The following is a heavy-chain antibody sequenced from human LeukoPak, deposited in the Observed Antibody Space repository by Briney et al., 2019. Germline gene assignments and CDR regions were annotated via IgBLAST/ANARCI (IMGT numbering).Heavy chain of an antibody. J-gene: IGHJ4*02. V-gene: IGHV1-69*05. CDR1: GGTFSSYA. D-gene: IGHD3-22*01. CDR3: ARDFYYDSSGLR. CDR2: IIPIFGTA. Sequence: ASVKVSCKASGGTFSSYAISWVRQAPGQGLEWMGRIIPIFGTANYAQKFQGRVTITTDESTSTAYMELSSPRSEDTAVYYCARDFYYDSSGLRWGQGTLVTVSS.